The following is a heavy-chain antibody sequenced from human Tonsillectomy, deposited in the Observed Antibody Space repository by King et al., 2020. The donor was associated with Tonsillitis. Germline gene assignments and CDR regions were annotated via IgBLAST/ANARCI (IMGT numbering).Heavy chain of an antibody. Sequence: VQLVESGGGVVQPGRSLRLSCAASGFTFSSYGMHWVRQAPGKGLEWVAVISYDGSNKYYADSVKGRFTISRDNSKNTLYLQMNSLRAEDTAVYYCARDRDDYIFDYWGQGALVAVSS. J-gene: IGHJ4*02. CDR1: GFTFSSYG. CDR2: ISYDGSNK. CDR3: ARDRDDYIFDY. V-gene: IGHV3-33*05. D-gene: IGHD4/OR15-4a*01.